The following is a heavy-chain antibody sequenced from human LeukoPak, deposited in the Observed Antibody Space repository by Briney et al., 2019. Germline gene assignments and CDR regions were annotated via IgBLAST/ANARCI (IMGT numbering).Heavy chain of an antibody. CDR3: ARGDAYYYDSSGYYIDY. Sequence: GGSLRLSCAASGFTFSSYSMNWVRQAPGKGLEWVSYISSSSSTIYYADSVKGRFTISRDNARNSLYLQMNSLRAEDTAVYYCARGDAYYYDSSGYYIDYWGQGTLVTVSS. V-gene: IGHV3-48*01. D-gene: IGHD3-22*01. CDR2: ISSSSSTI. CDR1: GFTFSSYS. J-gene: IGHJ4*02.